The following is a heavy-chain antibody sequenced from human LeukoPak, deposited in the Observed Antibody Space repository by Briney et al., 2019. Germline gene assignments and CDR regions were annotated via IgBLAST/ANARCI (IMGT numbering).Heavy chain of an antibody. V-gene: IGHV3-33*01. J-gene: IGHJ4*02. CDR2: IWYDGSNK. Sequence: GGSLRLSCEASGFTFSSYGLHWVRQAPGKGLEWVAVIWYDGSNKYYADSVKGRFTISRDNSKNTLYLQMNSLRAEDTAVYYCARGYYYDSSGPDYWGQGTLVTVSS. D-gene: IGHD3-22*01. CDR3: ARGYYYDSSGPDY. CDR1: GFTFSSYG.